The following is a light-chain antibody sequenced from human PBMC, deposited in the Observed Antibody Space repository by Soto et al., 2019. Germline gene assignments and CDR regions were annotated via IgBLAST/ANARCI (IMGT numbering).Light chain of an antibody. CDR2: AAS. J-gene: IGKJ5*01. Sequence: EIVMTQSPASLSVCPGESATLSCRASQSVTTNLAWYQQKPGQAPRLLIYAASTRVTGIPARFSGSGSGTEFTLTISSLQSEDFAVYYCQHYSNWPPITFGQGTRLEIK. V-gene: IGKV3-15*01. CDR3: QHYSNWPPIT. CDR1: QSVTTN.